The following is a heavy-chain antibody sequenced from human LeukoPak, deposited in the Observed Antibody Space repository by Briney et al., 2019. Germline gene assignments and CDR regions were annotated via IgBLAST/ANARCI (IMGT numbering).Heavy chain of an antibody. Sequence: SETLSLTCAVYGGSFSGYYWSWIRQPPGKGLEWIGEINHSGSTNYNPSLKSRVTISVDTSKDQFSLKLSSVTAADTAVYYCARVAYGRNWFDPWGQGTLVTVSS. D-gene: IGHD4-17*01. CDR2: INHSGST. CDR3: ARVAYGRNWFDP. V-gene: IGHV4-34*01. CDR1: GGSFSGYY. J-gene: IGHJ5*02.